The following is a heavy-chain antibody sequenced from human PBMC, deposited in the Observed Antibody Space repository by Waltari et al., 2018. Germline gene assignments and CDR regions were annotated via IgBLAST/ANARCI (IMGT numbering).Heavy chain of an antibody. CDR1: GLTFSNAW. CDR3: STWTMVRGTLFDY. D-gene: IGHD3-10*01. V-gene: IGHV3-15*01. J-gene: IGHJ4*02. Sequence: VQLQESGPGLVKPSETLSLRLSCAVSGLTFSNAWMSWVRQAPGKGLEWVGRIKSTTDGGTTDYAAPVKGRFTISRDDSKDTLWLQMNSLKTEDTAVYYCSTWTMVRGTLFDYWGQGTLVTVSS. CDR2: IKSTTDGGTT.